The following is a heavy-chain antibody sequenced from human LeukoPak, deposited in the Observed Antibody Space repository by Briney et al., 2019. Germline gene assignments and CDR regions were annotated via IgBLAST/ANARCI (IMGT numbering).Heavy chain of an antibody. CDR2: FFHSGST. Sequence: SETLSLTCTVSGGSISSYYWSWIRQPPGKGLEWIGSFFHSGSTYYNPSLKSRITISVDTSKNQFSLKLSSVTAADTAVYYCARANYYDSSGYSRGAFDIWGQGTMVTVSS. CDR3: ARANYYDSSGYSRGAFDI. J-gene: IGHJ3*02. D-gene: IGHD3-22*01. V-gene: IGHV4-59*12. CDR1: GGSISSYY.